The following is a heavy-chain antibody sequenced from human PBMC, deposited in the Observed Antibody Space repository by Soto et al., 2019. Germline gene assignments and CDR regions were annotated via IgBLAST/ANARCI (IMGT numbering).Heavy chain of an antibody. CDR1: GESFSGYY. CDR3: AKGGRFTEARYYFLDV. D-gene: IGHD3-3*01. CDR2: INDSGST. V-gene: IGHV4-34*01. J-gene: IGHJ6*03. Sequence: QVQLQQRGAGLLKPSETLSLTCVVDGESFSGYYWTWIRQPPGKGLEWIGEINDSGSTNHKPSLKSRVTRSIVTSKNQFSMNLRSVTAADTGVYYCAKGGRFTEARYYFLDVWGNGTTVTVSS.